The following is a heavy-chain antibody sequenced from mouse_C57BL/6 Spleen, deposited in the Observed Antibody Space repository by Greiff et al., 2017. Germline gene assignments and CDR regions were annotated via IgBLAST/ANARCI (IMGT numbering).Heavy chain of an antibody. CDR3: AGGYYGNYAWFAY. V-gene: IGHV7-3*01. CDR2: IRNKANGYTT. CDR1: GFTFTDYY. Sequence: EVKLVESGGGLVQPGGSLSLSCAASGFTFTDYYMSWVRQPPGKALEWLGFIRNKANGYTTEYSASVKGRFTISRDNSQSILYLQMNALRAEDSATYYCAGGYYGNYAWFAYWGQGTLVTVSA. J-gene: IGHJ3*01. D-gene: IGHD2-1*01.